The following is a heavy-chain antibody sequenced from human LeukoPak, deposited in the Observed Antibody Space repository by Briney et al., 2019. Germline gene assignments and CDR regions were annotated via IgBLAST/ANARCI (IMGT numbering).Heavy chain of an antibody. Sequence: ASVKVSCKASGYTFTSYGISWVRQAPGQGLEWMGWISAYNGNTNYAQKLQGRVTMTTDTSTSTAYMELRSLRSDDTAVYYCARSGRRGGWFAASYYFDYWGQGTLVTVSS. CDR2: ISAYNGNT. CDR3: ARSGRRGGWFAASYYFDY. CDR1: GYTFTSYG. J-gene: IGHJ4*02. D-gene: IGHD3-10*01. V-gene: IGHV1-18*01.